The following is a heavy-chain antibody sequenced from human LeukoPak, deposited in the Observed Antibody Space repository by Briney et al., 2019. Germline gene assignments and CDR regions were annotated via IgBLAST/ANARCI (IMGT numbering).Heavy chain of an antibody. V-gene: IGHV3-33*01. Sequence: GRSLRLSCAASGFTFSSYGMHWVRQAPGKGLEWVAVIWYDGSNKYYADSVKGRFTISRDNSKNTLYLQMNSLRAEDTAVYYCARDLPVTTSWFDPWGQGTLVTVSS. CDR1: GFTFSSYG. CDR3: ARDLPVTTSWFDP. CDR2: IWYDGSNK. D-gene: IGHD4-11*01. J-gene: IGHJ5*02.